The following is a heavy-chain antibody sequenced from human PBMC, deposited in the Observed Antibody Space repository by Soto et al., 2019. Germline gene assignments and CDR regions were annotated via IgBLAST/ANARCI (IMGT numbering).Heavy chain of an antibody. CDR1: GGSISSSSYY. CDR3: ASRIAARFCMDG. D-gene: IGHD6-6*01. CDR2: SCYSGST. Sequence: PAETLSLTCTVSGGSISSSSYYWGWIRQPPGQGLVWIGSSCYSGSTYYNPSLKSRVTISVDTSKNQFSLMFCSVTAAATAVYYCASRIAARFCMDGRGQGTTVTVSS. J-gene: IGHJ6*02. V-gene: IGHV4-39*01.